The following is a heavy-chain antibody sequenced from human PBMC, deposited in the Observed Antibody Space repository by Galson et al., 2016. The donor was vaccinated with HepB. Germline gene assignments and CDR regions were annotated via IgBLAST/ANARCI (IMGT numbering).Heavy chain of an antibody. V-gene: IGHV4-59*01. CDR3: ARGCSSTSCYYQFGAWGPRQPNDAFDI. CDR1: GGSISSYY. D-gene: IGHD2-2*01. CDR2: IYYSGST. Sequence: SETLSLTCTVSGGSISSYYWSWIRQPPGKGLEWIGYIYYSGSTNYNPSLKSRVTISVDTSKNQFSLKLSSVTTADTAVYYCARGCSSTSCYYQFGAWGPRQPNDAFDIWGQGTMVTVPS. J-gene: IGHJ3*02.